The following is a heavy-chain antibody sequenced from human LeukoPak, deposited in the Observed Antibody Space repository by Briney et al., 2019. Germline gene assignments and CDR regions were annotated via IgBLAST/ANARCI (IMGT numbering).Heavy chain of an antibody. CDR2: IIPIFGTA. J-gene: IGHJ6*03. V-gene: IGHV1-69*13. Sequence: SVKVSCKASGGTFSSYAISWVRQAPGQGLEWMGRIIPIFGTANYAQKFQGRVTITADESTSTAYMELSSLRSEDTAVYYCARGIRLPLDYYYYMDVWGKGTTVTVSS. CDR1: GGTFSSYA. D-gene: IGHD2/OR15-2a*01. CDR3: ARGIRLPLDYYYYMDV.